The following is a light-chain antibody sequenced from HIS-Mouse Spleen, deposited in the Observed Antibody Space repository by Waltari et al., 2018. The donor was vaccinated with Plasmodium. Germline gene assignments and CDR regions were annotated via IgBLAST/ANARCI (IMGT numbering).Light chain of an antibody. CDR3: QQYGSSPFT. CDR2: GAS. V-gene: IGKV3-20*01. J-gene: IGKJ3*01. CDR1: QSVSSSY. Sequence: EIVLTQSPGPLSLSPEDRATLSCWASQSVSSSYLAWYQQKPGQAHRLLIYGASSRATGIPDRFSGSGSGTDFTLTISRLEPEDFAVYYCQQYGSSPFTFGPGTKVDIK.